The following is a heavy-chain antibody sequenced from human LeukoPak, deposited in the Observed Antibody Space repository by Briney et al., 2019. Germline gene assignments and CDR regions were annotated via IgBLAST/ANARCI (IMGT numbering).Heavy chain of an antibody. CDR3: ARGSRQWELPYFDY. CDR1: GGSISSGGYS. Sequence: PSQTLSLICAVSGGSISSGGYSWSWIRQPPGKGLEWIGYIYHSGSTYYNPSLKSRVTISVDRSKNQFSLKLSSVTAADTAVYYCARGSRQWELPYFDYWGQGTLVTVSS. CDR2: IYHSGST. J-gene: IGHJ4*02. D-gene: IGHD1-26*01. V-gene: IGHV4-30-2*01.